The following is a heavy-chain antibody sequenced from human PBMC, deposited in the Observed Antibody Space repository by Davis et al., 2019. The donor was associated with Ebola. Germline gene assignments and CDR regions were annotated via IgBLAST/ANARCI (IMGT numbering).Heavy chain of an antibody. CDR3: ARDGALWSLYYYGMDV. J-gene: IGHJ6*02. V-gene: IGHV1-3*01. D-gene: IGHD3-10*01. Sequence: AASVKVSCKASGFILTNYAIHWVRQAPGQRLEWMGWVHGGNGNTKYSQRFQGRVTITTDTSASTVYLDLTSLRSDDTAVFYCARDGALWSLYYYGMDVWGQGTTVTVSS. CDR2: VHGGNGNT. CDR1: GFILTNYA.